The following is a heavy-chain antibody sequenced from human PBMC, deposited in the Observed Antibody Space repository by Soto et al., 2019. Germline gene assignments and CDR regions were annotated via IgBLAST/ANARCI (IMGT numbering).Heavy chain of an antibody. D-gene: IGHD3-16*01. CDR1: GNTFTNYA. J-gene: IGHJ6*02. CDR3: ARVISMPIRYYYYYGMDV. CDR2: IHAGNGNT. V-gene: IGHV1-3*01. Sequence: ASVKVSCKASGNTFTNYALHWVRQAPGQRLEWMGWIHAGNGNTKFSQNLKGRVTITRDTSASTAYMELSSLRSEDTAVYYCARVISMPIRYYYYYGMDVWGQGTTVTVSS.